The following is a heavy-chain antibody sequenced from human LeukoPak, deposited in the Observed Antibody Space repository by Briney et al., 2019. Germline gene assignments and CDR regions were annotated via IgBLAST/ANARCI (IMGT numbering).Heavy chain of an antibody. CDR1: GGTFSSYA. D-gene: IGHD2-2*01. CDR3: ARVVGLHCSSTSCSYFDC. CDR2: IIPIFGTA. V-gene: IGHV1-69*13. Sequence: ASVKVSCKASGGTFSSYAISWVRQAPGQGLEWMGGIIPIFGTANYAQKFQGRVTITADESTSTAYMELSSLRSEDTAVYYCARVVGLHCSSTSCSYFDCWGQGTLVTVSS. J-gene: IGHJ4*02.